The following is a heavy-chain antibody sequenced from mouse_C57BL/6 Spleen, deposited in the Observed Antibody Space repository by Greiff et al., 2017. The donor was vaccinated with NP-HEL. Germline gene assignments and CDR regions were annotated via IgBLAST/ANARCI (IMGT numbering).Heavy chain of an antibody. CDR3: ARDDYWFAY. CDR2: ISSGSSTI. CDR1: GFTFSDYG. D-gene: IGHD2-4*01. V-gene: IGHV5-17*01. J-gene: IGHJ3*01. Sequence: EVKLMESGGGLVKPGGSLKLSCAASGFTFSDYGMHWVRQAPEKGLEWVAYISSGSSTIYYADTVKGRFTISRDNAKTTLFLQMTSLRSEDTAMYYCARDDYWFAYWGQGTLVTVSA.